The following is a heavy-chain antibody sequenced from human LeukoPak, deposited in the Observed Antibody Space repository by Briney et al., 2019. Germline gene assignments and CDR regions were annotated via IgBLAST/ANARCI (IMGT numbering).Heavy chain of an antibody. CDR1: GFTFSSYS. CDR3: ARQSYGESYYFDY. V-gene: IGHV3-21*01. CDR2: ISSSSSYI. J-gene: IGHJ4*02. Sequence: NTGGSLRLSCAASGFTFSSYSMNWVRQAPGKGLEWVSSISSSSSYIYYADSVKGRFTISRDNAKNSLYLQMNSLRAEDTAVYYCARQSYGESYYFDYWGQGTLVTVSS. D-gene: IGHD4-17*01.